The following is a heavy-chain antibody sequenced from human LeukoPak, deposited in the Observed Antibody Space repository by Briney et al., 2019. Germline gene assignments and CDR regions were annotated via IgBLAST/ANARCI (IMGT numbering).Heavy chain of an antibody. Sequence: ASVKVSSTPSGYPFTGHYIHGVRQAPGQGREWMGWINPNTGGTNYAQKFQGRATMTSDTSVSTGYMELSSLRSDDTAVYYCAVWKGYHDFWSGPFDYWGQGTRVSVSS. J-gene: IGHJ4*02. D-gene: IGHD3-3*01. V-gene: IGHV1-2*02. CDR3: AVWKGYHDFWSGPFDY. CDR1: GYPFTGHY. CDR2: INPNTGGT.